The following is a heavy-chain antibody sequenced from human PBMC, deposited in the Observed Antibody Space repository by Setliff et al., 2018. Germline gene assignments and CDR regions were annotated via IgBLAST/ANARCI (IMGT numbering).Heavy chain of an antibody. J-gene: IGHJ5*01. CDR2: IKHDGTEQ. Sequence: HPGGSLSLSCAASGFTFSVYWMTWVRQAPGKGLEWVANIKHDGTEQKYVDSVKGRFTISRDNDKNSLHLQMNGLRVEDTAVYYCARDGGTGDSGTYFNIGFDSWGQGTQVTVSS. V-gene: IGHV3-7*03. D-gene: IGHD3-10*01. CDR3: ARDGGTGDSGTYFNIGFDS. CDR1: GFTFSVYW.